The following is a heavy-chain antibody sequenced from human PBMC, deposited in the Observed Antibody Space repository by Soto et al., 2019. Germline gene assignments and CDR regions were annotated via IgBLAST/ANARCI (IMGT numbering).Heavy chain of an antibody. CDR1: GGSISSYY. D-gene: IGHD6-13*01. J-gene: IGHJ4*02. CDR2: IYYSGST. CDR3: ARGGDQAAAGTSLWVNFDY. V-gene: IGHV4-59*01. Sequence: LSLTCTVSGGSISSYYWSWIRQPPGKGLEWIGYIYYSGSTNYNPSLKSRVTISVDTSKNRFSLKLSSVTAADTAVYYCARGGDQAAAGTSLWVNFDYWGQGTLVTSPQ.